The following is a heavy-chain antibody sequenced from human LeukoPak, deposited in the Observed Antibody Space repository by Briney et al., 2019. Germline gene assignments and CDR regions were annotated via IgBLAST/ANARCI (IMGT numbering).Heavy chain of an antibody. Sequence: SQTLSLTCAISGDSVSSNSAAWDWIRQSPSRGLEWLGRTYYRSKWYNDYAVSVKSRITINPDTSKNQFSLQLNSVTPEDTAVYYCAREPGIAVAANWFDPWGQGTRVTVSS. CDR3: AREPGIAVAANWFDP. CDR1: GDSVSSNSAA. D-gene: IGHD6-19*01. J-gene: IGHJ5*02. CDR2: TYYRSKWYN. V-gene: IGHV6-1*01.